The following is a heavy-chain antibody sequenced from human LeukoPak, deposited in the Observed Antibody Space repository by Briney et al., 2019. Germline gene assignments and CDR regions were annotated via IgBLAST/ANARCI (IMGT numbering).Heavy chain of an antibody. Sequence: GASVRVSCEDSGGTFRRYAIRWVTQAPGQGLEWMGGIIPIFGTANYAQKFQGRVTITADESTSTAYMELSSMRSEDTAVYYCAREYYHDSSCYYAVVDYWGQGTLVTVSS. CDR1: GGTFRRYA. CDR2: IIPIFGTA. CDR3: AREYYHDSSCYYAVVDY. V-gene: IGHV1-69*01. D-gene: IGHD3-22*01. J-gene: IGHJ4*02.